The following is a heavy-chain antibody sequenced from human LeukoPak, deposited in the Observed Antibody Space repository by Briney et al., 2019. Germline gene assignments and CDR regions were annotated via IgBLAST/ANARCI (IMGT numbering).Heavy chain of an antibody. V-gene: IGHV3-23*01. D-gene: IGHD2-2*02. CDR2: ISGSGGGT. J-gene: IGHJ4*02. CDR3: AKPWYQLLYDPPDY. Sequence: GGSLRLSCAASGFTFSSYAMSWVRQAPGKGLEWVSAISGSGGGTYYADSVKGRFTISRDNSKNTLYLLMNSLRAEDTAVYYCAKPWYQLLYDPPDYWGQGTLVTVSS. CDR1: GFTFSSYA.